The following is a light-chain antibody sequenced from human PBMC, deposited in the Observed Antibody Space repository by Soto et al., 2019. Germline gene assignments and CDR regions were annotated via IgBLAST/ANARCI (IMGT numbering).Light chain of an antibody. Sequence: QSVLTQPPSVSAAPGQKVTISCSGSSSNIGKNYVSWYQRLPGTAPKLLIYDNNERSSGIPDRFSGSKSGTSATLGIAGLQTWDEADYYCGTWDTSLSAVVFGGGTKVTVL. V-gene: IGLV1-51*01. J-gene: IGLJ2*01. CDR3: GTWDTSLSAVV. CDR1: SSNIGKNY. CDR2: DNN.